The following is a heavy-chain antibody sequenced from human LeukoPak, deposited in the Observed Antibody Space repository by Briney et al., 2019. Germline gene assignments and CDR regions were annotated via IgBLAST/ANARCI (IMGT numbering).Heavy chain of an antibody. CDR3: ARSRSSAFPIFDY. J-gene: IGHJ4*02. CDR1: GGSISSYY. CDR2: IYYSGST. D-gene: IGHD3-22*01. Sequence: KPSETLSLTCTVSGGSISSYYWGWIRQPPGKGLEWIGYIYYSGSTNYNPSLKSRVTISVDTSKNHFSLKLSSVTAADTAVYYCARSRSSAFPIFDYWGQGTLVTLSS. V-gene: IGHV4-59*01.